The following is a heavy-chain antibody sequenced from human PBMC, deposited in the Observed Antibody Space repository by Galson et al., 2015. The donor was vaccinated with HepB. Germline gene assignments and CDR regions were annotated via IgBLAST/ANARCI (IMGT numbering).Heavy chain of an antibody. V-gene: IGHV1-46*04. J-gene: IGHJ4*02. CDR1: GYTFTSYY. D-gene: IGHD6-19*01. Sequence: SVKVSCKASGYTFTSYYMHWVRQAPGQGLEWMGIINPSGGSTSYAQKLQGRVTMTRDTSTSTVYMELSSLRSEDTAVYYCASDSTVAGKGYYFDYWGQGTLVTVSS. CDR2: INPSGGST. CDR3: ASDSTVAGKGYYFDY.